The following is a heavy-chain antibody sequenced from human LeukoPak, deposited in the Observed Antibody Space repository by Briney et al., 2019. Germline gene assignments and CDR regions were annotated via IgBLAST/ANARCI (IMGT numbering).Heavy chain of an antibody. Sequence: GGSLRLSCAASGFTFSSYGMHWVRQAPGKGLEWVAFIRYDGSNKYYADSVKGRFTISRDNSKNTLCLQMNSLRAEDTAVYYCAKDLSSIAARRDFDYWGQGTLVTVSS. V-gene: IGHV3-30*02. CDR3: AKDLSSIAARRDFDY. CDR2: IRYDGSNK. D-gene: IGHD6-6*01. CDR1: GFTFSSYG. J-gene: IGHJ4*02.